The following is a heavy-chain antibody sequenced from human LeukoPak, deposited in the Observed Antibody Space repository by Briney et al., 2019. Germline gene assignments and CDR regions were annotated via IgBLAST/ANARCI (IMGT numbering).Heavy chain of an antibody. Sequence: GGSLRLSCAASGFTFSSYEMNGVRQAPGKGLEGVSYISSSGSTIYYADSVKGRFTISRDNAKNSLYLQMNSLRAEDTAVYYCARDSSGYFHWFDPWGQGTLVTVSS. D-gene: IGHD3-22*01. CDR3: ARDSSGYFHWFDP. V-gene: IGHV3-48*03. CDR2: ISSSGSTI. CDR1: GFTFSSYE. J-gene: IGHJ5*02.